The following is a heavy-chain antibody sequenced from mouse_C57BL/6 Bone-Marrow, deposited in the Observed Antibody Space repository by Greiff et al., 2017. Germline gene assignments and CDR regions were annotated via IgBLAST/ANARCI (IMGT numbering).Heavy chain of an antibody. J-gene: IGHJ4*01. CDR3: ARQEGVGNAMDY. Sequence: EVQLVESGGGLVQPGGSLKLSYAASGFTFSDYYMYWVRQTPEKRLEWVAYISNGGGSTYYPDTVKGRFTISRDNAKNTLYLQRSRLKSEDTAMYYFARQEGVGNAMDYWGQGTSVTVSS. CDR1: GFTFSDYY. CDR2: ISNGGGST. V-gene: IGHV5-12*01. D-gene: IGHD1-1*01.